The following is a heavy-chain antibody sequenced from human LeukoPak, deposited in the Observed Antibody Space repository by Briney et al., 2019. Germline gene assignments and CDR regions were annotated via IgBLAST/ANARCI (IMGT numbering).Heavy chain of an antibody. V-gene: IGHV3-7*01. Sequence: GGSLRLSCAASGFTFSSYWMNWVRQAPGKGLEWVANIKQDGSEKYYVDSVKGRFTISRDNAKNSLYLQMNSLRAEDTAVYYCAREWVRSGSSSPLDYWGQGTLVTVSS. CDR3: AREWVRSGSSSPLDY. CDR2: IKQDGSEK. D-gene: IGHD1-26*01. CDR1: GFTFSSYW. J-gene: IGHJ4*02.